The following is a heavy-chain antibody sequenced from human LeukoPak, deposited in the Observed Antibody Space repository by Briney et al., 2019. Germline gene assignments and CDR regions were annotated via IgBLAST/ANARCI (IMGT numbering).Heavy chain of an antibody. CDR1: GFTFSSYG. Sequence: PGGSLRLSCAASGFTFSSYGMHWVRQAPGKGLEWVAVIWYDGSNKYYADSVKGRFTISRDNSKNTLYLQMNSLRAEDTAVYYCAKEVVGATLGSFDYWGQGTLVTVSS. V-gene: IGHV3-33*06. D-gene: IGHD1-26*01. J-gene: IGHJ4*02. CDR3: AKEVVGATLGSFDY. CDR2: IWYDGSNK.